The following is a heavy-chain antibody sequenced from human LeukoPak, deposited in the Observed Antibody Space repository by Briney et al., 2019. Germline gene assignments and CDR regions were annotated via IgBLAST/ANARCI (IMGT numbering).Heavy chain of an antibody. CDR2: ISYDGSNK. CDR1: GFTFSSYA. J-gene: IGHJ4*02. D-gene: IGHD1-1*01. V-gene: IGHV3-30*04. CDR3: ASTTDVYYFDY. Sequence: PGRSLRLSCAASGFTFSSYAMHWVRRAPGKGLEWVAVISYDGSNKYYADSVKGRFTISRDNSKNTLYLQMNSLRAEDTAVYYCASTTDVYYFDYWGQGTLVTVSS.